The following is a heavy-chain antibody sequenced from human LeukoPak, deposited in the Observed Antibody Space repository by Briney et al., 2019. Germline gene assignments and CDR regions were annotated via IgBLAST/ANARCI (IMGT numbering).Heavy chain of an antibody. J-gene: IGHJ4*02. D-gene: IGHD3-22*01. V-gene: IGHV3-48*03. CDR3: ARDYYYDISGYLVS. CDR2: ISSSGSTI. CDR1: GFTFSSYE. Sequence: GGSLRLSCAASGFTFSSYEMNWVRQAPGKGLEWVSYISSSGSTIYYADSVKGRFTISRDNAKNSLCLQMNSLRAEDTAVYYCARDYYYDISGYLVSWGQGTLVTVSS.